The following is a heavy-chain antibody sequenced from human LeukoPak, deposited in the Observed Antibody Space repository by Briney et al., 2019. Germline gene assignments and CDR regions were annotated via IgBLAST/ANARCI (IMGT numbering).Heavy chain of an antibody. Sequence: ASVTVSCKASGYTFTGYYMHWVRQAPGQGLEWMGLINPSGGSTNYAQKFQGRVTMTRDTSTSTVYMELSSLRSEDTAVYYCARGPRITLIRGGQWYYYMDVWGKGTTVTISS. J-gene: IGHJ6*03. CDR2: INPSGGST. CDR3: ARGPRITLIRGGQWYYYMDV. V-gene: IGHV1-46*01. D-gene: IGHD3-10*01. CDR1: GYTFTGYY.